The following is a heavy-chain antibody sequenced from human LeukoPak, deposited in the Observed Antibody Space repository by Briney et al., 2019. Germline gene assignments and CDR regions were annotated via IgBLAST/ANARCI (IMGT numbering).Heavy chain of an antibody. D-gene: IGHD3-10*01. CDR1: GYSISSAYY. CDR2: ISHSGSI. Sequence: SETLSLTCAVSGYSISSAYYWGWIRRPPGKGLEWIASISHSGSIYYTPSLKSRVTISIDTSTNQFSLKLSSVTAADTAVYFCARDRGEKYVSGSYFDYWGQGTLVTVSS. CDR3: ARDRGEKYVSGSYFDY. V-gene: IGHV4-38-2*02. J-gene: IGHJ4*02.